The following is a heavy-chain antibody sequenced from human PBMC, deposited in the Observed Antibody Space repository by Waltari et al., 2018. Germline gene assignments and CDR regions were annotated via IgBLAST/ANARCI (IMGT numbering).Heavy chain of an antibody. CDR3: AKEVQLDLYYYYYGMDV. CDR2: ISGSGGST. V-gene: IGHV3-23*01. CDR1: GFTFSSYA. Sequence: EVQLLESGGGLVQPGGSLRLSCAASGFTFSSYAMSWVRQAPGKGLEWVSAISGSGGSTYYADAVKGRFTISIDKSKNTLYLQMNSLRAEDTAVYYCAKEVQLDLYYYYYGMDVWGQGTTVTVSS. J-gene: IGHJ6*02. D-gene: IGHD6-13*01.